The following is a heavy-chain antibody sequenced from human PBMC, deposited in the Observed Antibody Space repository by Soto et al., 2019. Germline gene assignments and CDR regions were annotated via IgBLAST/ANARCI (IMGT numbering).Heavy chain of an antibody. CDR1: GYTFTNYY. D-gene: IGHD3-3*01. Sequence: ASVKVSCKASGYTFTNYYIRWVRQAPGQGLEWMGIINPSGGSTSYAQKFQGRVTMTRDTSTSTVYMELSSLRSEDTAVYYCATKTYDFWSGIYGMDVWGQGTTVTVSS. J-gene: IGHJ6*02. V-gene: IGHV1-46*01. CDR3: ATKTYDFWSGIYGMDV. CDR2: INPSGGST.